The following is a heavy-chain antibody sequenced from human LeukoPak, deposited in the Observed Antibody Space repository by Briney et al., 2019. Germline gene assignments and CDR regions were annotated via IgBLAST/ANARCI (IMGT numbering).Heavy chain of an antibody. D-gene: IGHD3-22*01. J-gene: IGHJ4*02. CDR1: GFTFSSYA. Sequence: GGSLRLSCAASGFTFSSYAMSWVHQAPGKGLEWVSAISGSGGSTYYADSVKGRFTISRDNSKNTLYLQMNSLRAEDTAVYYCARSSGYPFFDYWGQGTLVTVSS. CDR2: ISGSGGST. CDR3: ARSSGYPFFDY. V-gene: IGHV3-23*01.